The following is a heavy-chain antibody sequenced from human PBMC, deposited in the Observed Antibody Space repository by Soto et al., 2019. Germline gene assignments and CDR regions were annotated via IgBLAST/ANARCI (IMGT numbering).Heavy chain of an antibody. CDR3: ARDSVREASNYYYYGTDV. CDR1: GYTFTGYY. Sequence: ASVKVSCKASGYTFTGYYMHWVRQAPGQGLEWMGWINPNSGGTNYAQKFQGWVTMTRDTSISTAYMELSRLRSDDTAVYYCARDSVREASNYYYYGTDVWGQGTTVTVSS. D-gene: IGHD3-10*01. V-gene: IGHV1-2*04. CDR2: INPNSGGT. J-gene: IGHJ6*02.